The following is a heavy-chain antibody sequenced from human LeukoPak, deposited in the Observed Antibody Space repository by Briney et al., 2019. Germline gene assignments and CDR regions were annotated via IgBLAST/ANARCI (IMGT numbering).Heavy chain of an antibody. J-gene: IGHJ3*02. Sequence: SETLSLTCTVPGGSISSYYWSLIRQPPGKGLEWIGYIYYSGSTNYNPSLKSRVTISVDTSKNQFSLKLSSVTAAYTAVYYCATMLFYDFWSGSFGAFDIWGQGTMVTVSS. V-gene: IGHV4-59*01. D-gene: IGHD3-3*01. CDR3: ATMLFYDFWSGSFGAFDI. CDR2: IYYSGST. CDR1: GGSISSYY.